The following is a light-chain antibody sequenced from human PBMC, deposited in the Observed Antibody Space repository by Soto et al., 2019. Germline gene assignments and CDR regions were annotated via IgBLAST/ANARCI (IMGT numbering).Light chain of an antibody. CDR3: QAWDSSTHVV. V-gene: IGLV3-1*01. Sequence: SYELTQPPSVSVSPGQTASITCSGDKLGDKYACWYQQKPGQSPELVIYQDSKRPSGIPERFSGSNSGNTATLTISGTQAMDEADYYCQAWDSSTHVVFGGGTKLTVL. CDR1: KLGDKY. CDR2: QDS. J-gene: IGLJ2*01.